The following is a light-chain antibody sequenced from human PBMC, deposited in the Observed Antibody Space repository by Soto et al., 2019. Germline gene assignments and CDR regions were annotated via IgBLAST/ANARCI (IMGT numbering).Light chain of an antibody. V-gene: IGKV1-5*01. Sequence: DIQMTQSPSTLSASVGDRVTITCRASQSISNWLAWYQQEPGTAPKVLIYHASNLQSGVPSRFSGSGSGTEFTLTISSLQPDDFATYYCQQYNSYSFGQGTRLEI. CDR2: HAS. J-gene: IGKJ5*01. CDR1: QSISNW. CDR3: QQYNSYS.